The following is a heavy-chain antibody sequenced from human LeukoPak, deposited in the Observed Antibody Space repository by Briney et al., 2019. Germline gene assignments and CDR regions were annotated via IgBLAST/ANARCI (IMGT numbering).Heavy chain of an antibody. CDR2: IYYTGST. D-gene: IGHD1-26*01. Sequence: SETLSLTCTVSGGSISTYYWSWIRQPPGKELEWIGYIYYTGSTNYNPSLKSRVTISLDTSKNQFSLKLSSVTAADTAVYYCARDYSGSSYFDYWGQGILVTVSS. J-gene: IGHJ4*02. CDR3: ARDYSGSSYFDY. CDR1: GGSISTYY. V-gene: IGHV4-59*01.